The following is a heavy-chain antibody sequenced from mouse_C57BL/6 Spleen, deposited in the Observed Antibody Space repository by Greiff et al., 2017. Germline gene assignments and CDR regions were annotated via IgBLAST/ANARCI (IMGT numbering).Heavy chain of an antibody. D-gene: IGHD1-1*01. CDR3: ARCYYGSSYRMDY. CDR2: IHPNSGST. CDR1: GYTFTSYW. V-gene: IGHV1-64*01. Sequence: VKLQQPGAELVKPGASVKLSCKASGYTFTSYWMHWVKQRPGQGLEWIGMIHPNSGSTNYNEKFKSKATLTVDKSSSTAYMQLSSLTSEDSAVYYCARCYYGSSYRMDYWGQGTSVTVSS. J-gene: IGHJ4*01.